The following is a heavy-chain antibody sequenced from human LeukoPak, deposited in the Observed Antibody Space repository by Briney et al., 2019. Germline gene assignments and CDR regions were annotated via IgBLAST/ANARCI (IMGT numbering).Heavy chain of an antibody. Sequence: PGGSLRLSCAAPGFTFSSYGMHWVRQAPGKGLEWVAFIRYDGSNKYYADSVKGRFTISRDNSKNTLYLQMNSLRAEDTAVYYCAKGAKVQGVISYFDYWGQGTLVTVSS. V-gene: IGHV3-30*02. CDR1: GFTFSSYG. CDR3: AKGAKVQGVISYFDY. J-gene: IGHJ4*02. D-gene: IGHD3-10*01. CDR2: IRYDGSNK.